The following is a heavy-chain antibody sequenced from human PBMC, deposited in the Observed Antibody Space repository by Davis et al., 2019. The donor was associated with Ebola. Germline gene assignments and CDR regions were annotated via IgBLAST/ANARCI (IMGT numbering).Heavy chain of an antibody. CDR3: AREKFDCTGGVCRVEFDY. D-gene: IGHD2-8*02. J-gene: IGHJ4*02. CDR1: GFTFSGSA. Sequence: PGGSLRLSCAASGFTFSGSAMHWVRQASGKGLEWVGRIRSKANSYATAYAASVKGRFTISRDNAKNSLYLQMNSLRAEDTAVYYCAREKFDCTGGVCRVEFDYWGQGTLVTVSS. V-gene: IGHV3-73*01. CDR2: IRSKANSYAT.